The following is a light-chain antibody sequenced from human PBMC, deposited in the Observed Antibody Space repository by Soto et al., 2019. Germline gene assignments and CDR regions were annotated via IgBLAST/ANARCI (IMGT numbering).Light chain of an antibody. CDR2: NNN. J-gene: IGLJ3*02. V-gene: IGLV1-44*01. Sequence: QLVLTQPPSVSGTPGQRVTISCSGSSSTIGSHDVNWYQQLPGTAPKLLILNNNHRPSGVPDRFSGSKSGASASLAISGLQSDDEADYYCAAWDDSLNGVVFGGGTKVTVL. CDR3: AAWDDSLNGVV. CDR1: SSTIGSHD.